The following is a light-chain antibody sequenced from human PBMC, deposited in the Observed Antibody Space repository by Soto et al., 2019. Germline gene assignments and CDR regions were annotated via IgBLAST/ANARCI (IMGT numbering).Light chain of an antibody. CDR3: QQFNSYPWT. CDR1: QSVSSSY. Sequence: EIVLTQSPGTLSLSPGERATLSCRASQSVSSSYLAWYQQKPGQAPRLLIYGASSRATGIPDRFSGSGSGTDFTLTISRLEPEDFATYYCQQFNSYPWTFGRGTKVEIK. V-gene: IGKV3-20*01. CDR2: GAS. J-gene: IGKJ1*01.